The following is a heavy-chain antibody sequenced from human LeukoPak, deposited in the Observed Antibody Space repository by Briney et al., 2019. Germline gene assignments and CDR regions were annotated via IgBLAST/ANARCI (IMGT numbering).Heavy chain of an antibody. V-gene: IGHV1-2*02. Sequence: ASVKVSCKASGYTFTGFHIDWVRQAPGQGLEYMGWINPNSGDANYAQKFQGRVTMTRDTSISTAYMELSSLRFDDTAVYYCTTSPGDPFDYWGQGTLVTVSS. CDR3: TTSPGDPFDY. CDR1: GYTFTGFH. CDR2: INPNSGDA. D-gene: IGHD3-16*01. J-gene: IGHJ4*02.